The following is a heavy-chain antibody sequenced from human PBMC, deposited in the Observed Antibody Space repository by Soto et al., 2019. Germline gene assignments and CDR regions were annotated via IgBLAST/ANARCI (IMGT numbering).Heavy chain of an antibody. Sequence: QVQLQESGPGLVKPSQTLSLICTVSGGSISSGGYYWSWIRQHPGKGLEWIGYIYYIGSTYYNPSLKSRVTISVDTSKNQFSLKLSSVTAADTAVYYCARDLRFRGFYGMDVWGQGTTVTVSS. V-gene: IGHV4-31*03. D-gene: IGHD3-10*01. CDR3: ARDLRFRGFYGMDV. CDR1: GGSISSGGYY. CDR2: IYYIGST. J-gene: IGHJ6*02.